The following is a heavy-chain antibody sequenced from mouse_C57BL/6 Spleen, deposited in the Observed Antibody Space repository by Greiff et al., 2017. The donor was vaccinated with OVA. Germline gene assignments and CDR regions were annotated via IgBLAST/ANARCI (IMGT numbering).Heavy chain of an antibody. D-gene: IGHD1-1*01. V-gene: IGHV1-81*01. CDR2: IYPRSGNT. CDR3: ARFITTVEFDY. Sequence: VQLQESGAELARPGASVKLSCKASGYTFTSYGISWVKQRTGQGLEWIGEIYPRSGNTYSNEKLKGKATLTADKSSNTAYMELRSLTSEDSAVYFCARFITTVEFDYWGQGTTLTVSS. CDR1: GYTFTSYG. J-gene: IGHJ2*01.